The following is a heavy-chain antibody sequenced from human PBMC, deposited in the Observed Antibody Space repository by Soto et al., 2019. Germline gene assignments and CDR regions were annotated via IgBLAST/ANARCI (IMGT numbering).Heavy chain of an antibody. CDR1: GGSISSGGYS. CDR3: ARGYGHYENWFDP. Sequence: PSETLSLTCAVSGGSISSGGYSWNWIRQPPGKGLEWIGYIYHSGSPYYNPSLKSRVTISVDRSKNQFSLNLSSVTAADTAVYHCARGYGHYENWFDPWGQGTLVTVSS. V-gene: IGHV4-30-2*01. CDR2: IYHSGSP. J-gene: IGHJ5*02. D-gene: IGHD4-17*01.